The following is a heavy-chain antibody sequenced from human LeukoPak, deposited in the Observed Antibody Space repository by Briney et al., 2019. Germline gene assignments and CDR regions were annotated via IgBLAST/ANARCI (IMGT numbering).Heavy chain of an antibody. V-gene: IGHV3-66*01. CDR1: GFTVSDNY. CDR2: IYSGGST. Sequence: GGSLRLSCAASGFTVSDNYMSWVRQAPGKGLECVSVIYSGGSTYYADSVKGRFTISRDNSKNTLYLQMNSLRAEDTAVYYCARDFMATITDYWGQGTLVTVSS. CDR3: ARDFMATITDY. D-gene: IGHD5-24*01. J-gene: IGHJ4*02.